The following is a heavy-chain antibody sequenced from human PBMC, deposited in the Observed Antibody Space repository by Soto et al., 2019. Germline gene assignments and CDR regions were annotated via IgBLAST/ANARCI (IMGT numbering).Heavy chain of an antibody. Sequence: EVQLVESGGGLIQPGGSLRLSCAASGFIVSTNYMTWVRQAPGKGLECVSVIYTGGSTYYADSVKGRLTISRDNSKNTLYLQMNSLRPEDTAVYYCARVFDAFDIWGQGTMVTVSS. V-gene: IGHV3-53*01. CDR1: GFIVSTNY. CDR3: ARVFDAFDI. J-gene: IGHJ3*02. CDR2: IYTGGST.